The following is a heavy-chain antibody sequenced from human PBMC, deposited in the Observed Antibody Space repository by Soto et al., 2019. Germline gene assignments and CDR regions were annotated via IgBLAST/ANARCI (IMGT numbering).Heavy chain of an antibody. CDR3: ASHMGYYYMAV. V-gene: IGHV4-59*08. Sequence: SETLSLTCTVSGGSIRSYYWSWIRQPPGKGLEWIGYIYYSGSTNYSPSLKSRVTISADTSKNQFSQKLTSVTAADTAMYYCASHMGYYYMAVWGKGTTVTVSS. CDR1: GGSIRSYY. CDR2: IYYSGST. D-gene: IGHD3-10*01. J-gene: IGHJ6*03.